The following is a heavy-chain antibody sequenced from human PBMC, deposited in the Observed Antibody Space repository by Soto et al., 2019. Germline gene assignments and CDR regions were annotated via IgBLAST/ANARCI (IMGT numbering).Heavy chain of an antibody. J-gene: IGHJ6*02. CDR1: GFTFSSYE. D-gene: IGHD6-25*01. CDR3: ARIAANVYNHYAMDV. V-gene: IGHV3-48*03. Sequence: GGSLRLSCAASGFTFSSYEINWVRQAPGKGLEWISYISSGGTVMYYADPVKGRFTISRDNAKNSLYLHMNSLRAEDTAVYFCARIAANVYNHYAMDVWGQGTTVTV. CDR2: ISSGGTVM.